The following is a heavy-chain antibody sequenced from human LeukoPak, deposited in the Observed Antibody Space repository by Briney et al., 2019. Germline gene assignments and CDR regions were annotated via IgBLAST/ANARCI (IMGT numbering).Heavy chain of an antibody. CDR3: ARVGDKFATTDFDY. J-gene: IGHJ4*02. D-gene: IGHD3-3*01. V-gene: IGHV3-48*02. Sequence: PGGSLRLSCADSGFTFNSYSMNWVRQAPGKGLEWVSYISSSSSTKYYADSVKGRFTISRDNAKNSLYLQMNSLRDEDTAVYYCARVGDKFATTDFDYWGQGTLVTVSS. CDR2: ISSSSSTK. CDR1: GFTFNSYS.